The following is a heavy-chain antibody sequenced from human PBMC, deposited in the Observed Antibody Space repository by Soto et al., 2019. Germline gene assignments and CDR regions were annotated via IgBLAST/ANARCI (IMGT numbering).Heavy chain of an antibody. CDR3: ARGNYDILTGYPPWFDP. D-gene: IGHD3-9*01. CDR1: GGSISSYY. Sequence: QVQLQESGPGLVKPSETLSLTCTVSGGSISSYYWSWIRQPPGKGLEWIGYIYYSGSTNYNPSLNSRVTISVDTSKNQFSLKLSSVTAADTAVYYCARGNYDILTGYPPWFDPWGQGTLVTVSS. V-gene: IGHV4-59*01. J-gene: IGHJ5*02. CDR2: IYYSGST.